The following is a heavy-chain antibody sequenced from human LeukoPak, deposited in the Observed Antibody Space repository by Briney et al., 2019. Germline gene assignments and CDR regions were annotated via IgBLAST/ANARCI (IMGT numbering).Heavy chain of an antibody. CDR1: GFTFRSYG. J-gene: IGHJ3*02. D-gene: IGHD2-15*01. Sequence: GGSLRLSCAASGFTFRSYGMHWVRQAPGKGLEWVAVISYDGSNKYYADSVKGRFTISRDNSKNTLYLQMNSLRAEDTAVYYCAKDKGWCSGGSCYSGAFDIWGQGTMVTVSS. V-gene: IGHV3-30*18. CDR3: AKDKGWCSGGSCYSGAFDI. CDR2: ISYDGSNK.